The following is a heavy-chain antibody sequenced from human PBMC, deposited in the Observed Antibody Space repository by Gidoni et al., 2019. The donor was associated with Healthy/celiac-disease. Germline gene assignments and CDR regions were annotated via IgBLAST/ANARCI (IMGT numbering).Heavy chain of an antibody. CDR3: ATYHSGTYNYFDY. D-gene: IGHD1-26*01. J-gene: IGHJ4*02. Sequence: QVQLQESGPGLVKSSETLALTCTAPGGAISNYYWTWIRQPPGKGLELIGYFYYTGSTNYTPSLKSRVTMSGDTSKNQFSLELSSVTAADTAVYYCATYHSGTYNYFDYWGQGTLVTFSS. CDR2: FYYTGST. CDR1: GGAISNYY. V-gene: IGHV4-59*01.